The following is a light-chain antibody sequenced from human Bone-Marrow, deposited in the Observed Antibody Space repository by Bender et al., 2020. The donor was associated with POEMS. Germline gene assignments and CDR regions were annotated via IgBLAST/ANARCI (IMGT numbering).Light chain of an antibody. J-gene: IGLJ3*02. CDR1: SSDVGGYNY. CDR3: CSYAGNWV. CDR2: DVS. V-gene: IGLV2-14*01. Sequence: QSALTQPASVSGSPGQSITISCTGTSSDVGGYNYVSWFQQHPGKAPKLMIYDVSDRPSGVSNRFSGSKSGDTASLTISGLQAEDEADYYCCSYAGNWVFGGGTKLTVL.